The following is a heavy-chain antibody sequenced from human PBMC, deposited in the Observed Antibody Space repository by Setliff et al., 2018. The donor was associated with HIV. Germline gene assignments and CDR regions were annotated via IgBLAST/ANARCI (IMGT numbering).Heavy chain of an antibody. Sequence: SETLSLTCTVSGGSISSSTYYWGWIRQPPGKGLEWIGEINHSGSTNYDPSLKSRVTMSVDTSKNQFSLRLTSVTAADTAVYFCARLRITMIMMLNYFDYWGQGTLVTVSS. CDR2: INHSGST. J-gene: IGHJ4*02. V-gene: IGHV4-39*07. D-gene: IGHD3-22*01. CDR3: ARLRITMIMMLNYFDY. CDR1: GGSISSSTYY.